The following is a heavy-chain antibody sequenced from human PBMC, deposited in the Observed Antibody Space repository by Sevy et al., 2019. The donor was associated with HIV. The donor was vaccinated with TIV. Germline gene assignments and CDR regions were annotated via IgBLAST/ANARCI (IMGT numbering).Heavy chain of an antibody. CDR2: ISAYNGNT. Sequence: ASVKVSCKASGYTFTSYGISWVRQAPGQGLEWMGWISAYNGNTNYAQKLQGRVTMTSDTSTSTAYMELRSLRSDDTAVYYCARDGSGYYEAAFDIWGQGTMVTVSS. J-gene: IGHJ3*02. CDR3: ARDGSGYYEAAFDI. V-gene: IGHV1-18*01. D-gene: IGHD3-22*01. CDR1: GYTFTSYG.